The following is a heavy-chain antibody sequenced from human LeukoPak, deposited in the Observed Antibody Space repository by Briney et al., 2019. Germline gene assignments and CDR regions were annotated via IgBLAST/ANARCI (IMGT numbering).Heavy chain of an antibody. Sequence: GGSLRLSCAASGFTFSDYSMNWVRPAPGKGLEWVSYISTTSSYIYSADSVKGRFTISRGNSKNTLYLQMNSLRAEDTAVYYCAKDRCSGGSCYVDYWGQGTLVTVSS. D-gene: IGHD2-15*01. V-gene: IGHV3-21*01. J-gene: IGHJ4*02. CDR1: GFTFSDYS. CDR3: AKDRCSGGSCYVDY. CDR2: ISTTSSYI.